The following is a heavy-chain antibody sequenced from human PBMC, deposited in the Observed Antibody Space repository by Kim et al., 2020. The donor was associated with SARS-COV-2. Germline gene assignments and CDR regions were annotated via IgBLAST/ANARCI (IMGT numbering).Heavy chain of an antibody. CDR2: IDPSDSYT. Sequence: GESLKISCKGSGYSFTSYWIGWVRQMPGKGLEWMGMIDPSDSYTSYSPSFQGQVTISADKSISTAYLQWSSLKASDTAMYYCARPARFYDILTGYYNPGEFDYWGQGTLVTVSS. V-gene: IGHV5-51*01. CDR1: GYSFTSYW. CDR3: ARPARFYDILTGYYNPGEFDY. J-gene: IGHJ4*02. D-gene: IGHD3-9*01.